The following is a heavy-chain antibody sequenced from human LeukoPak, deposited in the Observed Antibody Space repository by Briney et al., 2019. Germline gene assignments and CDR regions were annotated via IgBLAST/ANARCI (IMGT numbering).Heavy chain of an antibody. V-gene: IGHV1-8*03. Sequence: ASVKVSCKASGGTFSSYDINWVRQATGQGLEWMGWMNPNSGNTGYAQKFQGRVTITRNTSISTAYMELSSLRSEDTAVYYCARVGSYYGDWGQGTLVTVSS. CDR2: MNPNSGNT. D-gene: IGHD1-26*01. J-gene: IGHJ4*02. CDR1: GGTFSSYD. CDR3: ARVGSYYGD.